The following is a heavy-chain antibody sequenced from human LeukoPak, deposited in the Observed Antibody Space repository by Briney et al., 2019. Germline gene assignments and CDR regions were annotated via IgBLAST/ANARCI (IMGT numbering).Heavy chain of an antibody. CDR3: ARALGSGSYYK. Sequence: GGSLRLSCAASGFTFSNAWMSWVRQAPGKGLEWVSYISSSGSTIYYADSVKGRFTISRDNAKNSLYLQMNSLRAEDTAVYYCARALGSGSYYKWGQGTLVTVSS. CDR2: ISSSGSTI. CDR1: GFTFSNAW. V-gene: IGHV3-11*04. J-gene: IGHJ4*02. D-gene: IGHD3-10*01.